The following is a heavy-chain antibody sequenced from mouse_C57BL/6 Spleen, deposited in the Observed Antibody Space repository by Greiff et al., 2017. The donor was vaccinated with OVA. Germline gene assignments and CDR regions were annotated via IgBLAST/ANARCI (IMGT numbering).Heavy chain of an antibody. CDR1: GYAFSSSW. J-gene: IGHJ2*01. D-gene: IGHD3-3*01. CDR3: ARRLGWDYFDY. Sequence: VQLQQSGPELVKPGASVKISCKASGYAFSSSWMNWVKQRPGKGLEWIGRIYPGDGDTNYNGKFKGKATLTADKSSSTAYMQLSSLTSEDSAVYFCARRLGWDYFDYWGQGTTLTVSS. V-gene: IGHV1-82*01. CDR2: IYPGDGDT.